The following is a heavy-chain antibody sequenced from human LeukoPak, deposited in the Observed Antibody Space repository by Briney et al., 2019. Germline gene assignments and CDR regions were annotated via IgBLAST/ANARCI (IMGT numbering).Heavy chain of an antibody. CDR1: GGSISNKY. Sequence: SDTLSLTCTVSGGSISNKYWSWIRQPPGKGLEWLGEINHIGSTNYNPSLKSRVTIPVDTSKNQFSWKLSSVTAADTAVYYCAPGPAKYSYGYYYYYYMDVWGKGTTVTVSS. CDR3: APGPAKYSYGYYYYYYMDV. CDR2: INHIGST. J-gene: IGHJ6*03. D-gene: IGHD5-18*01. V-gene: IGHV4-34*01.